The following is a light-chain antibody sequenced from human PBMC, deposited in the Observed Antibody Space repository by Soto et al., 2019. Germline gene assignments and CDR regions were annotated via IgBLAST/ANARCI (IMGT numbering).Light chain of an antibody. CDR2: EGS. CDR1: SSDVGSYNL. V-gene: IGLV2-23*01. J-gene: IGLJ1*01. CDR3: CSYAGNSSFV. Sequence: QSALAQPASVSGSPGQSITISCTGTSSDVGSYNLVSWYQQHPVTAPKLMIYEGSKWPSGVSNRFSGSKSGNTASLTISGLQAEDEADYYCCSYAGNSSFVFGTGTKVTVL.